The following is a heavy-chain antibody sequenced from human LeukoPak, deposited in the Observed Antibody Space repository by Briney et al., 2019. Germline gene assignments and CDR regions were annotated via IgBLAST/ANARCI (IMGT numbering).Heavy chain of an antibody. CDR2: IYYSGST. Sequence: SETLSLTCTVSGGSISSGGYYWSWIRQPPGKGLEWIGSIYYSGSTYYNPSLKSRVTISVDTSKNQFSLKLSSVTAADTAVYYCARHWGSSSFLYWGQGTLVTVSS. CDR1: GGSISSGGYY. J-gene: IGHJ4*02. V-gene: IGHV4-39*01. CDR3: ARHWGSSSFLY. D-gene: IGHD6-6*01.